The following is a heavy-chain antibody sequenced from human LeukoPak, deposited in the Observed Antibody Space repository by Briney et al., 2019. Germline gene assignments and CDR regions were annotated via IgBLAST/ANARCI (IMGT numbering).Heavy chain of an antibody. CDR3: AKDIGNRLAPMAYYYYYGMDV. D-gene: IGHD5-24*01. Sequence: QTGGSLRLSCAASGFTFDDYAMHWVRQAPGKGLEWVSGISWNSGSIGYADSVKGRFTISRDNAENSLYLQMNSLRAEDTALYYCAKDIGNRLAPMAYYYYYGMDVWGQGTTVTVSS. J-gene: IGHJ6*02. CDR1: GFTFDDYA. CDR2: ISWNSGSI. V-gene: IGHV3-9*01.